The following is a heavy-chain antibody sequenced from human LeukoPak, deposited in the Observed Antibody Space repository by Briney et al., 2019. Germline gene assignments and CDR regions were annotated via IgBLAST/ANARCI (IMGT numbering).Heavy chain of an antibody. J-gene: IGHJ4*02. Sequence: GGSLRLSCAASGFTFSSYSMNWVRQAPGKGLEWVSYISSSSTIYYADSAKGRFTISRDNAKNSLYLQMNSLRAEDTAVYYCARDSDLSEQWLPLGFDYWGQGTLVTVSS. D-gene: IGHD6-19*01. CDR3: ARDSDLSEQWLPLGFDY. V-gene: IGHV3-48*01. CDR2: ISSSSTI. CDR1: GFTFSSYS.